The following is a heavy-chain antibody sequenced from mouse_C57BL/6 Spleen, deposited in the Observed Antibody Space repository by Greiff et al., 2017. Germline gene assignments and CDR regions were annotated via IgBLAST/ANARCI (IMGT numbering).Heavy chain of an antibody. Sequence: VQLQQSGPELVKPGASVKISCKASGYAFSSSWMNWVKQRPGKGLEWIGRIYPGDGDTNYNGKFKGKATLTADKSSSTAYMQLSSLTSEDSAVXFCARSNTVVASVGGYWGQGTTLTVSS. V-gene: IGHV1-82*01. CDR3: ARSNTVVASVGGY. D-gene: IGHD1-1*01. J-gene: IGHJ2*01. CDR1: GYAFSSSW. CDR2: IYPGDGDT.